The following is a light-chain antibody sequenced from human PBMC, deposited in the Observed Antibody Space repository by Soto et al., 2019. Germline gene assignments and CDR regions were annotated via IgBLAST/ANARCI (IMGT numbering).Light chain of an antibody. CDR2: GAS. V-gene: IGKV3-20*01. CDR3: QQYGDSPIYT. J-gene: IGKJ2*01. Sequence: EIVLTQSPGTLSLSPGERATLSCRASQSVSNNYLAWYQQRPGQAPRLLIYGASNRATGVPDRFSGTGSGTDFTLTISRLELEYFALYSCQQYGDSPIYTFGQGTKLEIK. CDR1: QSVSNNY.